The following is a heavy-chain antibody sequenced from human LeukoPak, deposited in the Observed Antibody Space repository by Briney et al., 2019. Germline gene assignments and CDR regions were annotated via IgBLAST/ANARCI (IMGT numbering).Heavy chain of an antibody. CDR2: INHSGST. D-gene: IGHD1-1*01. V-gene: IGHV4-34*01. Sequence: PSETLSLTCAVYGGSFSVYYWSWIRQPPGKGLEWIGEINHSGSTNYNPSLKSRVTISVDTSKNQLSLKLSSVTAADTAVYYCASNNFSWYFDYWGQGTLVTVSS. CDR1: GGSFSVYY. J-gene: IGHJ4*02. CDR3: ASNNFSWYFDY.